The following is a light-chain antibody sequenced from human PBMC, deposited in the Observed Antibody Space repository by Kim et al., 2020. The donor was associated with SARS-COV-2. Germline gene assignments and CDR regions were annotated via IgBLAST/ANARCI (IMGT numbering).Light chain of an antibody. Sequence: ATAGARVTGTARTRQSIGTYLDWHQTKPGPAPKFLIYAASSLEGRGPSRFSGSGSGTDFTLTISSLQTEDFVTDYCQKSASSPVTFGQGPKLE. CDR3: QKSASSPVT. J-gene: IGKJ2*01. V-gene: IGKV1-39*01. CDR1: QSIGTY. CDR2: AAS.